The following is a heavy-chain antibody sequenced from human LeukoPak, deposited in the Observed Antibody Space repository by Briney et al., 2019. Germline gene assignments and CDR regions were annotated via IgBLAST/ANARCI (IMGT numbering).Heavy chain of an antibody. Sequence: GRSLRLSCVVSGLRFRNYGMHWVRQAPGKGLEWVAVIYYDGSNQYYADSVKGRFTVSRDNAKNTLYLQMDSLRAEDTAVYYCATGRNSGKYYDYWGQGTLVTVSS. CDR2: IYYDGSNQ. J-gene: IGHJ4*02. V-gene: IGHV3-33*01. CDR3: ATGRNSGKYYDY. D-gene: IGHD1-26*01. CDR1: GLRFRNYG.